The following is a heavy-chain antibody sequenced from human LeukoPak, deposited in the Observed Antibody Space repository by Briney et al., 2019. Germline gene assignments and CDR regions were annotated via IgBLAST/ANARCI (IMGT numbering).Heavy chain of an antibody. V-gene: IGHV1-2*02. Sequence: GASVKVSCKASGYTFTGYYMHWVRQAPGQGLEWLGWINPNSGGTNYAQKFQGRVTMTRDTSISTAYMELSRLRSDDTAVYYCARDFWSYGDYGWFDPWGQGTLVTDSS. CDR3: ARDFWSYGDYGWFDP. D-gene: IGHD4-17*01. CDR1: GYTFTGYY. CDR2: INPNSGGT. J-gene: IGHJ5*02.